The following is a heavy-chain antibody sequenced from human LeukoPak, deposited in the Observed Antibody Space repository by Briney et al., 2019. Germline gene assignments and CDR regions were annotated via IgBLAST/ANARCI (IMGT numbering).Heavy chain of an antibody. CDR2: INYSGST. D-gene: IGHD1-14*01. Sequence: PETLSLTCTASGGSISSYYWTWIRQPPGKGLEWIGNINYSGSTNYNPSLKSRVSMSVDTSNIQFSLKLSSVTAADTAVYYCARGGTYNGILSFDPWGQGTLVTVSS. J-gene: IGHJ5*02. CDR1: GGSISSYY. CDR3: ARGGTYNGILSFDP. V-gene: IGHV4-59*01.